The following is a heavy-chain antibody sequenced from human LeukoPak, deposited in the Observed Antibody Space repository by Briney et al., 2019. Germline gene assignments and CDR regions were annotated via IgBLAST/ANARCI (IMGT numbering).Heavy chain of an antibody. CDR2: ISVYNGNI. J-gene: IGHJ4*02. V-gene: IGHV1-18*01. CDR1: GYTFTSYG. D-gene: IGHD6-19*01. CDR3: ARDARSVAVAGGPDY. Sequence: GASVKVSCKAPGYTFTSYGISWVRQAPGQGLEWMGWISVYNGNIHHAQKLQGRVTMTTDTFTSTAYMELRSLTSDDTAIYYCARDARSVAVAGGPDYWGQGTLVSVSS.